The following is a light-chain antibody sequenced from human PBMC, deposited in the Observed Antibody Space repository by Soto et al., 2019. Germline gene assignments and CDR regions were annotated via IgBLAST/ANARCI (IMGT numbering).Light chain of an antibody. Sequence: EIVLTQSPGTLSLSPGERATLSCRASQSVTSSYLAWYQQKPGQAPWLLIYGASNMASGFPDRFSGSGSGTDFTLTISRLPPEDSAVYYCQQYGRSPLTFGGGTKVEIK. CDR3: QQYGRSPLT. CDR1: QSVTSSY. CDR2: GAS. V-gene: IGKV3-20*01. J-gene: IGKJ4*01.